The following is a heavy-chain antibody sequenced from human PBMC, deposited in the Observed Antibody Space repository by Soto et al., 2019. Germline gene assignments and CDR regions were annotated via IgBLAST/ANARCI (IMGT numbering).Heavy chain of an antibody. CDR1: AFTFDNYA. J-gene: IGHJ4*02. Sequence: GGSLRLSCAASAFTFDNYAMTWVRQAPGKGLQWVSSISSDGFTTYYGDSVKGRFTSSRDNSQNSLYLQMNSLRVEDTAIYYCARINTVIPASESWGQGTLVTVSS. D-gene: IGHD2-2*01. CDR3: ARINTVIPASES. CDR2: ISSDGFTT. V-gene: IGHV3-23*05.